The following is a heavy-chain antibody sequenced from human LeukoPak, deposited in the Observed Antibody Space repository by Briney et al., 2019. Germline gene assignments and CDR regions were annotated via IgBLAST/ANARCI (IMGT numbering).Heavy chain of an antibody. J-gene: IGHJ6*02. V-gene: IGHV4-59*01. CDR2: IHYSGKT. D-gene: IGHD3-16*01. Sequence: SETLSLTCTVSGGPISGYYWTWTRQPPGKGLEWIGQIHYSGKTDYNPSLRSRITISVDTSKNQMFLKLSSVTAADTAVYYCARFGFYYDIDVWGQGTTVTVSS. CDR3: ARFGFYYDIDV. CDR1: GGPISGYY.